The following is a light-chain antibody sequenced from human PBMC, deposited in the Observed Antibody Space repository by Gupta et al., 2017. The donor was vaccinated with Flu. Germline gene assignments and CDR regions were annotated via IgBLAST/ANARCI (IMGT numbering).Light chain of an antibody. CDR3: GTWDSSLSAWV. CDR1: SSNLGNNY. V-gene: IGLV1-51*01. Sequence: QSVLPQTPAVSAAPGQKVTSSCSGSSSNLGNNYVSWYRQLPGTAPKLFIYDNNKRPPGIPDRFSGSKSGTSATLGSTGLQTGDEADYYCGTWDSSLSAWVFGGGTKLTVL. J-gene: IGLJ3*02. CDR2: DNN.